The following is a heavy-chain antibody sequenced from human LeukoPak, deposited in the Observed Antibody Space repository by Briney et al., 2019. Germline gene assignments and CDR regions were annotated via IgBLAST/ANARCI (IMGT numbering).Heavy chain of an antibody. CDR1: GFTFSSYA. CDR2: ISGSGGST. Sequence: PGGSLRLSCAASGFTFSSYAMSWVRQAPGKGLEWVPAISGSGGSTYYADSVKGRFTISRDNSKNTLYLQMNSLRAEDTAVYYCAKESTFGGVIGRSFFDYWGQGTLVTVSS. V-gene: IGHV3-23*01. J-gene: IGHJ4*02. D-gene: IGHD3-16*02. CDR3: AKESTFGGVIGRSFFDY.